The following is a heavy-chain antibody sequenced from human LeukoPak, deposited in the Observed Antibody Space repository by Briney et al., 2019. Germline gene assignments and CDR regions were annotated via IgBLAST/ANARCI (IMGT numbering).Heavy chain of an antibody. V-gene: IGHV1-8*01. CDR2: MNPNSGNT. Sequence: ASVKVSCKASGYTFTSYDINWVRQATGQGLEWMGWMNPNSGNTGYAQKFQGRVTMTRNTSISTAYMELSSLRSEDTAVYYCARGLQPAHYYDSSGYGYWGQGTLVTVSS. CDR3: ARGLQPAHYYDSSGYGY. D-gene: IGHD3-22*01. J-gene: IGHJ4*02. CDR1: GYTFTSYD.